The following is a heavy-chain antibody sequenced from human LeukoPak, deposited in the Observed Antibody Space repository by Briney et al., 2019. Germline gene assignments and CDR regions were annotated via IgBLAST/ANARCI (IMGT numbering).Heavy chain of an antibody. J-gene: IGHJ4*02. D-gene: IGHD4-11*01. CDR2: IYYSGNT. V-gene: IGHV4-59*08. Sequence: SETLSLTCTVSGGSISGYSWTWIRQPPGRGLEWIGKIYYSGNTNYNPSLKSRVTISLDMSKNQFSLKLSSVTVADMAVYYCARLDPRYSNGPTIDYWGQGPWSPSPQ. CDR3: ARLDPRYSNGPTIDY. CDR1: GGSISGYS.